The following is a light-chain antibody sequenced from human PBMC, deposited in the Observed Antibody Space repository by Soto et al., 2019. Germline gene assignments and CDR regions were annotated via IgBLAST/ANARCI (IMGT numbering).Light chain of an antibody. V-gene: IGLV1-40*01. J-gene: IGLJ3*02. CDR2: G. CDR3: QSYDSSLSRRWV. Sequence: QSVLTQPPSVSGAPGQRVNISCTGSSSNIGAGYPVHWYQQLPGTAPKLLVAGNRPSGVPDRFSVSKSGASASLAITGLQAEDEADYYCQSYDSSLSRRWVFGGGTKLTVL. CDR1: SSNIGAGYP.